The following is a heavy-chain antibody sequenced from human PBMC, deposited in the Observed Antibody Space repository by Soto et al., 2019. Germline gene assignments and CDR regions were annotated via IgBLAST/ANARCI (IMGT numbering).Heavy chain of an antibody. D-gene: IGHD7-27*01. Sequence: PSETLSLTCNVSGGAIDSGGYYWCWIRQHPGKGLEWIGYIYYSGSTYYNPSLKSRVSISIDTSKNQFSLELISVTAADTAVYYCARVGTSYARRGLDVWGQATKVTVSS. CDR1: GGAIDSGGYY. V-gene: IGHV4-31*03. CDR3: ARVGTSYARRGLDV. CDR2: IYYSGST. J-gene: IGHJ6*02.